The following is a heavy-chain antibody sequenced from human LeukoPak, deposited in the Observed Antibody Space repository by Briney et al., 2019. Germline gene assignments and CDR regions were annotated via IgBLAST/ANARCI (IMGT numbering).Heavy chain of an antibody. CDR2: IFYGGRT. V-gene: IGHV4-39*07. Sequence: SETLSLTCSVYGGSISSGSYYWGWIRQPPGKGLEWIGIIFYGGRTYYNPSLKSRVTISVDTSKNQFSLKLSSVTAADTAVYYCARSTVTTAGNWFDPWGQGTLVTVSS. CDR1: GGSISSGSYY. D-gene: IGHD4-11*01. J-gene: IGHJ5*02. CDR3: ARSTVTTAGNWFDP.